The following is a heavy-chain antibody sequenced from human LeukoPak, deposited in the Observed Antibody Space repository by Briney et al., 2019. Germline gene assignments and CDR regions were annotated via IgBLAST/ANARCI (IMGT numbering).Heavy chain of an antibody. V-gene: IGHV3-21*01. CDR3: ARDRSYYDFWSGYYANLYYYYYGMDV. D-gene: IGHD3-3*01. CDR2: ISSSSSYI. Sequence: GGSLRLSCAASGFTFSSYSMNWVRQAPGKGLEWVSSISSSSSYIYYADSVKGRFTISRDNAKNSLYLQMNSLRAEDTAVYYCARDRSYYDFWSGYYANLYYYYYGMDVWGQGTTVTVSS. J-gene: IGHJ6*02. CDR1: GFTFSSYS.